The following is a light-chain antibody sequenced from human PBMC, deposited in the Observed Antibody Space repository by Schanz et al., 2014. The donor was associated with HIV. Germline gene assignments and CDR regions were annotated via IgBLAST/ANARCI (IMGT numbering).Light chain of an antibody. CDR2: AAS. CDR1: QDITNY. Sequence: DIQMTQSPSSLSASVGDRVTITCRASQDITNYLAWYQHKPGNVPKLLIYAASTLQSGVPSRFSGGGSGTDFALTISSLQPEDFATYYGLQHNNYPLTFGGGTKVEIK. CDR3: LQHNNYPLT. J-gene: IGKJ4*01. V-gene: IGKV1-27*01.